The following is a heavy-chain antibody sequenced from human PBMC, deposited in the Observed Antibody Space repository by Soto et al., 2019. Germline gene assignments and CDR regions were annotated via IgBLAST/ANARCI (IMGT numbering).Heavy chain of an antibody. CDR1: GGSFSCYY. CDR3: AGGYSYRLNY. D-gene: IGHD5-18*01. J-gene: IGHJ4*02. Sequence: SETLSLTCAVYGGSFSCYYWIWIRQPPGKGLEWIGEINHSGSTNYNPSLKSRVTISVDTSKNQFSLKLSSVTAADTAVYYCAGGYSYRLNYWGQGTLVTVSS. CDR2: INHSGST. V-gene: IGHV4-34*01.